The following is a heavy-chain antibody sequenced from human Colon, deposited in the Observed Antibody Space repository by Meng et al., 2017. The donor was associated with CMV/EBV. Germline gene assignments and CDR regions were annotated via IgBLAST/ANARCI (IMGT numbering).Heavy chain of an antibody. J-gene: IGHJ6*02. CDR2: IKQDGSKK. CDR1: GFTFSSYW. D-gene: IGHD6-6*01. CDR3: AKGGAARPFGYYYGMDV. V-gene: IGHV3-7*01. Sequence: GGSLRLSCAASGFTFSSYWMSWVRQAPGKGLEWVANIKQDGSKKYYVDSVKGRFTISRDNAKNSLYLQMNSLRAEDTAVYYCAKGGAARPFGYYYGMDVWGQGTTVTVSS.